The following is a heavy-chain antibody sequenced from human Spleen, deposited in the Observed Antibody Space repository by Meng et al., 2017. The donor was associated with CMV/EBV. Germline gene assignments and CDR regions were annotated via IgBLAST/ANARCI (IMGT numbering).Heavy chain of an antibody. CDR3: AKAPRPSNILNHFYY. CDR2: VNWNGGSI. Sequence: GGSLRLSCAASGFTFDDYAMHWVRQTPGKGLEWVSGVNWNGGSIGYADSVKGRFTISRDNAKNSLYLQMNSLRAEDTALYYCAKAPRPSNILNHFYYWGQGALVTVSS. CDR1: GFTFDDYA. D-gene: IGHD3-9*01. J-gene: IGHJ4*02. V-gene: IGHV3-9*01.